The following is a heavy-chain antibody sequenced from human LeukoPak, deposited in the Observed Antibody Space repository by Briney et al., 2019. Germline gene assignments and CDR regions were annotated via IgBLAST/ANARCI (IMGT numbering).Heavy chain of an antibody. CDR3: ARDPQMDV. J-gene: IGHJ6*02. V-gene: IGHV3-48*03. Sequence: SGGSLRLSCAASGFTLSSYEMTWVRQAPGKGLEWVSYISNSGSTIYYAESVKGRFTISRDNAKNSLYLQMNSLRAEDTAVYYCARDPQMDVWGQGTTVTVSS. CDR2: ISNSGSTI. CDR1: GFTLSSYE.